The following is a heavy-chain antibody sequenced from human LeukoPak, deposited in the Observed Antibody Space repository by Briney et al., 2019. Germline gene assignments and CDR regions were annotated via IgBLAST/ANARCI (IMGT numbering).Heavy chain of an antibody. Sequence: PSETLSLTCTVSGGSVSSYYWSWIRQPPGKGLEWIGYIYYSGSTNYNPSLKSRVTISVDTSKNQFSLKLSSVTAADTAVYYCARDHELGWFDPWGQGTLVTVSS. CDR3: ARDHELGWFDP. J-gene: IGHJ5*02. V-gene: IGHV4-59*02. D-gene: IGHD1-26*01. CDR1: GGSVSSYY. CDR2: IYYSGST.